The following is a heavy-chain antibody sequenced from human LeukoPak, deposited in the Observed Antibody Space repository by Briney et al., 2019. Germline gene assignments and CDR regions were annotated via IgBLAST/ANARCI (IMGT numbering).Heavy chain of an antibody. CDR1: GYTFTSYD. CDR2: MNPNSGNT. Sequence: ASVKVSCKASGYTFTSYDINWMRQATGQGLEWMGWMNPNSGNTGYAQKFQGRVTITRNTSISTAYMELSSLRSEDTAVYYCARAPRITMVRGVIYWFDPWGQGTLVTVSS. D-gene: IGHD3-10*01. CDR3: ARAPRITMVRGVIYWFDP. V-gene: IGHV1-8*03. J-gene: IGHJ5*02.